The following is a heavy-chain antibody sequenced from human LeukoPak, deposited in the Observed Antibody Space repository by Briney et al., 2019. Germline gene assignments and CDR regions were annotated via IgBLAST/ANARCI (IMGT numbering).Heavy chain of an antibody. CDR3: ARDFVHYYDSSGFEYYFDF. Sequence: GGSLRLSCAASGFTFSRYAMHWVRQAPGKGLEYVSAISSNGGRTYYENSVTGRFTISRDNSKNTLYLQMGSLRAEDMAVYYCARDFVHYYDSSGFEYYFDFWGQGTLVTVSS. V-gene: IGHV3-64*01. J-gene: IGHJ4*02. CDR2: ISSNGGRT. D-gene: IGHD3-22*01. CDR1: GFTFSRYA.